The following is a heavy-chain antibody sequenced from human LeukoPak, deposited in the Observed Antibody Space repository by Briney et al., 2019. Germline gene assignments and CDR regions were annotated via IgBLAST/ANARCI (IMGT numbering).Heavy chain of an antibody. CDR2: ISYDGTKQ. V-gene: IGHV3-30*14. J-gene: IGHJ4*02. CDR1: GFTFSINA. D-gene: IGHD6-19*01. CDR3: ASGQWLVSGFDY. Sequence: GRSLRLSCEGSGFTFSINAMHWVRQAPGKGLEWLAVISYDGTKQYFADSVKGRFTISRDNSKNTLYLQMNSLRAEDTAVYYCASGQWLVSGFDYWGQGTLVTVSS.